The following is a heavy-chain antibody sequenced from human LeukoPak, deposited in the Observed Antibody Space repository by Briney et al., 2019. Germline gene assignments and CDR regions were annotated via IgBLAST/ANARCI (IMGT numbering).Heavy chain of an antibody. D-gene: IGHD5-12*01. CDR2: IDQDGRDA. CDR1: GFTFSSYW. J-gene: IGHJ4*02. V-gene: IGHV3-7*01. CDR3: VRDSSPRFRGHDWVY. Sequence: GGSLRLSCAASGFTFSSYWMSWVRHAPGKGLEWLANIDQDGRDAYYVDSVKGRFAISRDNAKNSLYLEMNSLRADDTAVYYYVRDSSPRFRGHDWVYWGQGILVTVSS.